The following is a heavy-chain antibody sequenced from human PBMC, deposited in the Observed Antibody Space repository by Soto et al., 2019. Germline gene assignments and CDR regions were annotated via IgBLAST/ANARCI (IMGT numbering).Heavy chain of an antibody. J-gene: IGHJ4*02. CDR1: GFTFSSYW. V-gene: IGHV3-74*01. Sequence: GGSLRLSCAASGFTFSSYWMQWVRQAPGKGLVWVSRIKSDGSTINYADSVKGRFTISRDNAKNTPYLQMNSLRAEDTAVYYCARDESSETMVRGFDYWGQGTLVTVSS. CDR2: IKSDGSTI. D-gene: IGHD4-17*01. CDR3: ARDESSETMVRGFDY.